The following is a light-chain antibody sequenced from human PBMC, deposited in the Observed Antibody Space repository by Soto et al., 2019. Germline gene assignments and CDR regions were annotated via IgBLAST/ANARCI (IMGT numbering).Light chain of an antibody. CDR1: QSVSSN. V-gene: IGKV3D-15*01. CDR2: DTS. J-gene: IGKJ4*01. CDR3: QQYNSWPLT. Sequence: EIVMTQSPATLSVSPGERATLSCRASQSVSSNLAWYQQKPGQAPRLLIYDTSKRATGIPARFSGSGFGTDYTLTISSLQSEDFAVYYCQQYNSWPLTFGGGTKVDIK.